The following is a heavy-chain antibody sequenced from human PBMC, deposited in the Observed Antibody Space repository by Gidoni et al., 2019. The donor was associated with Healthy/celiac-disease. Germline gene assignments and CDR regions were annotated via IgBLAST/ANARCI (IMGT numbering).Heavy chain of an antibody. V-gene: IGHV1-69*01. D-gene: IGHD5-18*01. CDR3: ARDMPSAIQFDY. CDR1: GGTFSSYA. CDR2: IIPIFGTA. Sequence: QVQLVQSGAEVKKPGSSVKGSCKASGGTFSSYALSWVRQAPGQGLEWMGGIIPIFGTANYAQKFQGRVTITADESTSTAYMELSSLRSEDTAVYYCARDMPSAIQFDYWGQGTLVTVSS. J-gene: IGHJ4*02.